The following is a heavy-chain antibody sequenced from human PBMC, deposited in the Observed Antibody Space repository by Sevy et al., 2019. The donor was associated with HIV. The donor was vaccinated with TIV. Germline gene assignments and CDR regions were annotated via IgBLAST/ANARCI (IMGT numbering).Heavy chain of an antibody. CDR3: ARDRGEILRSAFKS. V-gene: IGHV3-30*04. Sequence: GGSLRLSCAASGFTFSEFGMHWVRQAPGKGLEWVAVISHDGRNNKYNEDSVKGRFTISRDNSKNTLYLQMNSLRADDTAIYYCARDRGEILRSAFKSWGQGTLVTVS. CDR2: ISHDGRNNK. D-gene: IGHD3-10*01. CDR1: GFTFSEFG. J-gene: IGHJ5*02.